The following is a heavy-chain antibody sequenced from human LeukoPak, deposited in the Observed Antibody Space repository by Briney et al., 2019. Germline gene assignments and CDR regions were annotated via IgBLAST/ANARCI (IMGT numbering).Heavy chain of an antibody. CDR2: LHESGST. V-gene: IGHV4-59*01. Sequence: SETLSLTCTVSGGSITGSFWGWFRQSPGKGLEWIGFLHESGSTIYNASLKGRASISADTSRSQFSLRLTSVTAANTAVYFCTTGGGWLTDYWGRGTLVTVSS. D-gene: IGHD5-24*01. CDR3: TTGGGWLTDY. CDR1: GGSITGSF. J-gene: IGHJ4*02.